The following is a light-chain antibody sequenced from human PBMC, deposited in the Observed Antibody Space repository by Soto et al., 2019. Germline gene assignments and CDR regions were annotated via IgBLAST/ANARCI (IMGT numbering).Light chain of an antibody. V-gene: IGKV3-20*01. CDR3: HQYDSSPLT. Sequence: EMVLTQSPGTLSLSPGERATLSCRACQSVSSSYLAWYQPKPGQAPRLLIYGASSRATGIPDRFNGSGSGTDFTLTISRLEPEDFAVYYCHQYDSSPLTFDGGTKVEIK. J-gene: IGKJ4*01. CDR1: QSVSSSY. CDR2: GAS.